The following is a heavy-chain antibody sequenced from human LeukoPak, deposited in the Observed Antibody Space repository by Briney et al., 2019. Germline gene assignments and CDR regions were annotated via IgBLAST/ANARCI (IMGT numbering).Heavy chain of an antibody. J-gene: IGHJ4*02. V-gene: IGHV3-23*01. D-gene: IGHD3-16*01. CDR3: AKASWVSTADAVL. CDR2: LRGDGDA. Sequence: GGSLRLSCVASGFTFSSYAMSWVRETPARGLEWVSSLRGDGDAFYADSVKGRFTLSRDEFRNTVYLQLNKLRVEDTAIYYCAKASWVSTADAVLWGQGTLVTVSS. CDR1: GFTFSSYA.